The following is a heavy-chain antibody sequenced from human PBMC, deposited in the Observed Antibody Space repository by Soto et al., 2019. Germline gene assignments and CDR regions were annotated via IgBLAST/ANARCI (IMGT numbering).Heavy chain of an antibody. Sequence: GGSLRLSCAASGFTFSSYAMSWVHQAPGKGLEWVSTFSGSDDITYYADSVKGRFTISRDNSKNTLYLQMHSLSADDTAVYYCAKANVEIVATDLDYWGQGTLVTVSS. D-gene: IGHD5-12*01. CDR1: GFTFSSYA. CDR3: AKANVEIVATDLDY. J-gene: IGHJ4*02. CDR2: FSGSDDIT. V-gene: IGHV3-23*01.